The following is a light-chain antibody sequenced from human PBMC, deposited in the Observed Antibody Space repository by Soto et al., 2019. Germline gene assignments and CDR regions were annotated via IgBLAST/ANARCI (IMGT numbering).Light chain of an antibody. V-gene: IGKV3-20*01. CDR1: PSVTSNY. J-gene: IGKJ2*01. CDR3: QQYHISPRT. Sequence: DIVLTQSPGTLSLSPGERATLSCRASPSVTSNYLAWYQQKPGQAPRLLIYGASTRATGIPDRFSGSGSGTDFTLTIRRLEPEDFAVYFCQQYHISPRTSGQGTKLEIK. CDR2: GAS.